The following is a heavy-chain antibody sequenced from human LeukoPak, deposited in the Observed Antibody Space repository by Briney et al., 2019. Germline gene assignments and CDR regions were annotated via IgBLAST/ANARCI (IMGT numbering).Heavy chain of an antibody. V-gene: IGHV1-69*05. CDR3: ARAGLGQWLMPGHNWFDP. CDR2: IIPIFGTA. CDR1: VGTFSSYA. J-gene: IGHJ5*02. Sequence: GASVKVSCKASVGTFSSYAISWVRQAPGQGLEWMGRIIPIFGTANYAQRFQGRVTITTDESTSTAYMELSSLRSEDTAVYYCARAGLGQWLMPGHNWFDPWGQGTLVTVSS. D-gene: IGHD6-19*01.